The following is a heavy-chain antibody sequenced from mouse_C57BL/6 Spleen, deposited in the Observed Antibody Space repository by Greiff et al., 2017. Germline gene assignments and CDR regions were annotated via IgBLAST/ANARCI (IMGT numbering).Heavy chain of an antibody. CDR3: ARTSSVPYFDY. CDR2: ISSGSSTI. J-gene: IGHJ2*01. CDR1: GFTFSDYG. V-gene: IGHV5-17*01. Sequence: EVHLVESGGGLVKPGGSLKLSCAASGFTFSDYGMHWVRQAPEKGLEWVAYISSGSSTIYYADIVKGRFTISRDNAKNTLFLQMTSLRSEDTAIYYCARTSSVPYFDYWGQGTTLTVSS.